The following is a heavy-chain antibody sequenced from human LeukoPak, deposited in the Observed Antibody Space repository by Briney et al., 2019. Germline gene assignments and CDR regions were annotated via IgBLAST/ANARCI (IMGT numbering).Heavy chain of an antibody. V-gene: IGHV3-74*01. CDR3: ARDQYSSTWYFDY. Sequence: GGSLRLSCAASGFTFSSYWMHWVRQTPGKGLVWVSRINSDGSSTTYADSVKGRFTISRDNAKNTLYLQMNSLRAEGTAVYYCARDQYSSTWYFDYWGQGTLVTVSS. J-gene: IGHJ4*02. CDR2: INSDGSST. D-gene: IGHD6-13*01. CDR1: GFTFSSYW.